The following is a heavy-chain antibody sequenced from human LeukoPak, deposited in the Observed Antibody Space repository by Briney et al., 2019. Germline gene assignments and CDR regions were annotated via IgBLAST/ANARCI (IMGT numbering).Heavy chain of an antibody. D-gene: IGHD2-15*01. J-gene: IGHJ4*02. CDR1: GYTFTGYY. CDR3: ARDSLIVGGEEYYFDY. V-gene: IGHV1-46*01. Sequence: ASVKVSCKASGYTFTGYYMHWVRQAPGQGLEWMGIINPSGGSTSYAQKFQGRVTMTRDMSTSTVYMELSSLRSEDTAVYYCARDSLIVGGEEYYFDYWGQGTLVTVSS. CDR2: INPSGGST.